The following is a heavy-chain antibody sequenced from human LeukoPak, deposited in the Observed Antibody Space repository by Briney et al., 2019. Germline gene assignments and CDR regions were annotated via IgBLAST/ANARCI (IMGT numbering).Heavy chain of an antibody. CDR2: IYYSGST. CDR1: GGSISSYY. CDR3: ARDRDGYDSGTFDY. V-gene: IGHV4-59*01. J-gene: IGHJ4*02. Sequence: NPSETLSLTCTVSGGSISSYYWSWIRQPPGKGLEWSGYIYYSGSTNYNPSLKSRVTISVDTSKNQFSLKLSSVTAADTAVYYCARDRDGYDSGTFDYWGQGTLVTVSS. D-gene: IGHD5-24*01.